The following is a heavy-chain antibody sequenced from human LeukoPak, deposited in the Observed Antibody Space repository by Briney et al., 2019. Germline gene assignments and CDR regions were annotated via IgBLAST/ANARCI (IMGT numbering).Heavy chain of an antibody. D-gene: IGHD3-16*01. V-gene: IGHV4-39*07. J-gene: IGHJ6*03. CDR1: GGSISSSSYY. CDR2: IYYSGST. Sequence: PSETLSLTCTVSGGSISSSSYYWGWIRHPPGKGLEWIGSIYYSGSTHYNPSLKSRVTISVDTSKNHFSLKLSSVTAADTAVYYCARQTGITSRGRHYYYYMDVLGKGTTVTVSS. CDR3: ARQTGITSRGRHYYYYMDV.